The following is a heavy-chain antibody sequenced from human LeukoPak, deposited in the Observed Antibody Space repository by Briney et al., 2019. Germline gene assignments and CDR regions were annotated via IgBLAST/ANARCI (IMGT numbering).Heavy chain of an antibody. CDR1: GGSISSRSYY. CDR3: ARQRGITLPSVTDV. J-gene: IGHJ6*02. D-gene: IGHD1-26*01. CDR2: IYYSGST. Sequence: PSETLSLTCTVSGGSISSRSYYWGWIRQPPGKGLEWIGSIYYSGSTYYNPSLKSRVTISVDTSKNQFSLKLSSVTAADTAVYYCARQRGITLPSVTDVWGQGTTVTVSS. V-gene: IGHV4-39*01.